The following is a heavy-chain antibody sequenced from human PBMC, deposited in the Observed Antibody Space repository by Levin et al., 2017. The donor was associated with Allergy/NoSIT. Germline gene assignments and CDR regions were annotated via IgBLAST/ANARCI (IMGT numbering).Heavy chain of an antibody. J-gene: IGHJ1*01. V-gene: IGHV3-30-3*01. CDR2: ISYDASNK. CDR3: ARDGPPGGSSWGEYFQH. D-gene: IGHD6-13*01. CDR1: GFTFSSYA. Sequence: HGESLKISCAASGFTFSSYAMHWVRQAPGKGLEWVAVISYDASNKYYADSVKGRFTISRDNSKNTLYLQMDNLRPEDTAVYYCARDGPPGGSSWGEYFQHWGQGTLVTVSS.